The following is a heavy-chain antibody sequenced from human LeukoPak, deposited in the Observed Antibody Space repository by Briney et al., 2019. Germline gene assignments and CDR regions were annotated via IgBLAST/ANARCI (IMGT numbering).Heavy chain of an antibody. CDR1: GGSISSGGYY. D-gene: IGHD6-25*01. J-gene: IGHJ4*02. Sequence: PSQTLSLTCTVSGGSISSGGYYWSWIRQPPGKGLEWIGYIYHSGSTYYNPSLKSRVTISVDRSKNQFSLKLSSVTAADTAVYYCARVGYRSPFDYWGQGTLVTVSS. CDR3: ARVGYRSPFDY. CDR2: IYHSGST. V-gene: IGHV4-30-2*01.